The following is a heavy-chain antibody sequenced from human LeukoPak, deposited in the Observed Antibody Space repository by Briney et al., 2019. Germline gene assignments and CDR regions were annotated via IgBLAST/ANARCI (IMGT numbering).Heavy chain of an antibody. V-gene: IGHV1-2*06. D-gene: IGHD6-13*01. J-gene: IGHJ4*02. CDR3: ARGPSRLYSSSWSSDY. CDR1: GYTFTCYY. CDR2: INPNLGGT. Sequence: GASVKXXCKASGYTFTCYYMHWVRQAPGQGGEGMGRINPNLGGTNYAHNFQGTVTMTSATSISTAYMELSRLRSDATAVYYCARGPSRLYSSSWSSDYWGQGTLVTVSS.